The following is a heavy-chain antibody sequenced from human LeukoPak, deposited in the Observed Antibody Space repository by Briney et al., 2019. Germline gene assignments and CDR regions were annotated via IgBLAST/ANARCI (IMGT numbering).Heavy chain of an antibody. CDR2: INSDGSST. CDR1: GFTFRSYW. Sequence: GALRLSCAASGFTFRSYWMHWVRQAPGKGLVCVSRINSDGSSTNYADSVKGRFTISRDNAKNTLYLQMNSLRAEDTAVYYCARDTYSSSSGYYYYMDVWGKGTTVTISS. V-gene: IGHV3-74*01. D-gene: IGHD6-6*01. J-gene: IGHJ6*03. CDR3: ARDTYSSSSGYYYYMDV.